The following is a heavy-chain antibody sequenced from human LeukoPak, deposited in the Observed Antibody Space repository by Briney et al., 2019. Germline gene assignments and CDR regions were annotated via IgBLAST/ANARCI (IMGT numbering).Heavy chain of an antibody. D-gene: IGHD2-15*01. J-gene: IGHJ4*02. CDR3: ASPSSRGGSQAAGY. CDR2: INPNSGGT. CDR1: GYTFTGYY. V-gene: IGHV1-2*02. Sequence: ASVKVSCKASGYTFTGYYMHWVRQAPGQGVEWMGWINPNSGGTNYAQKFQGRVTMTRDTSISTAYMELSRLRSDDTAVYYCASPSSRGGSQAAGYWGQGTLVTVSS.